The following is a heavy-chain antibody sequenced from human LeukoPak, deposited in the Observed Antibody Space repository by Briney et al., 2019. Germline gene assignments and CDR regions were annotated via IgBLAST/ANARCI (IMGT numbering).Heavy chain of an antibody. CDR3: ARGAQYCSGGSCYGGYFQH. Sequence: SETLSLTCAVYGGSFSGYYWSWIRQPPGKGLEWIGEINHSGSTNYNPSLKSRVTISVDTSKNQFSLKLSSVTAADTAVYYCARGAQYCSGGSCYGGYFQHWGQGTLVTV. V-gene: IGHV4-34*01. D-gene: IGHD2-15*01. J-gene: IGHJ1*01. CDR2: INHSGST. CDR1: GGSFSGYY.